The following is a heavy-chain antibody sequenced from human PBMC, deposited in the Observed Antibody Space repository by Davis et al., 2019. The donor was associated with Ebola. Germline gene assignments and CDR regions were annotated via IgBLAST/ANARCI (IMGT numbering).Heavy chain of an antibody. CDR2: IYYSGST. CDR3: ARSGLSFGVVKYHYGMDV. V-gene: IGHV4-59*01. CDR1: GGSISSYY. Sequence: SETLSLTCTVSGGSISSYYWSWIRQPPGKGLEWIGYIYYSGSTKYNPSLKSRVTISVDTSKSQFSLKLASVTAADTAVYYCARSGLSFGVVKYHYGMDVWGKGTTVTVSS. J-gene: IGHJ6*04. D-gene: IGHD3-3*01.